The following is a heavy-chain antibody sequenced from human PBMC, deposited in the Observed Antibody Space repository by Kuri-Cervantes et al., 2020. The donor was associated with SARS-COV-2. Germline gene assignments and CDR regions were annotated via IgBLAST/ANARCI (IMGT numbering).Heavy chain of an antibody. J-gene: IGHJ6*03. CDR1: GYTFTSYG. Sequence: SVKVSCKASGYTFTSYGISWVRQAPGQGLEWIGGIIPIFGTANYAQKFQGRVTITADESTSTAYMELSSLRSEDTAVYYCARGVMGAVAGFLVPYYYYYMDVWGKGTTVTVSS. V-gene: IGHV1-69*13. D-gene: IGHD6-19*01. CDR3: ARGVMGAVAGFLVPYYYYYMDV. CDR2: IIPIFGTA.